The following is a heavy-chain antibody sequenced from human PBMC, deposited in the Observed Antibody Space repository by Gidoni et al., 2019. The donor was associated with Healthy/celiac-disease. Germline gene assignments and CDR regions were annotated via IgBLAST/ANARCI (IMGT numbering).Heavy chain of an antibody. CDR3: ARVFVLVRGVVYFDY. J-gene: IGHJ4*02. CDR1: GGSISSYY. Sequence: QVQLQESGPGLVKPSETLSLTCTVSGGSISSYYWSWIRQPPGKGLEWIGYIYYSGSTNYNLSLKSRVTISVDTSKNQFSLKLSSVTAADTAVYYCARVFVLVRGVVYFDYWGQGTLVTVSS. V-gene: IGHV4-59*01. D-gene: IGHD3-10*01. CDR2: IYYSGST.